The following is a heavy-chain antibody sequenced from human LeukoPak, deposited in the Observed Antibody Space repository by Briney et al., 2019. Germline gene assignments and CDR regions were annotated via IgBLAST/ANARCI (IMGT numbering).Heavy chain of an antibody. Sequence: GGSLRLSCAASGFTFSSNAMSWVRQAPGKGLEWVSAISGSGGSTYYADSVKGRFTISRDNSKNTLYLQMNSLRAADTAVYYCAGAFPSRAFGVVIAGCDYWGQETLVSVSS. CDR2: ISGSGGST. CDR3: AGAFPSRAFGVVIAGCDY. CDR1: GFTFSSNA. J-gene: IGHJ4*02. V-gene: IGHV3-23*01. D-gene: IGHD3-16*02.